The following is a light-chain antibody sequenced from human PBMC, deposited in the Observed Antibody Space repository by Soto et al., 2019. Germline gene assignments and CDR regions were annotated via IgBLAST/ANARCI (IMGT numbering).Light chain of an antibody. Sequence: SYELTQPPSVSVAPGKTARITCGGNNIGSKSVHWYQQKPGQAPVLVIYYDSDRPSAIPERVSGSNSGNTATLTISRVEAGDEADYYCQVWDSSSDHPEVVFGGGTKVTVL. CDR3: QVWDSSSDHPEVV. J-gene: IGLJ2*01. V-gene: IGLV3-21*04. CDR1: NIGSKS. CDR2: YDS.